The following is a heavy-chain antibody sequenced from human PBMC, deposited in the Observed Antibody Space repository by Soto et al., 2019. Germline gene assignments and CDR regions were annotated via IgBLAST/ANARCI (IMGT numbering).Heavy chain of an antibody. CDR3: ARGETQQQRDY. D-gene: IGHD6-13*01. Sequence: SETLSLTCTVSGGSISSYYWSWIRQPPGKGLEWIGYISHSGSTKYNPSLKSRVIISVDKSKNQFSLNLISVTDADTAVYYCARGETQQQRDYWGQGTLVTVSS. V-gene: IGHV4-59*12. CDR2: ISHSGST. J-gene: IGHJ4*02. CDR1: GGSISSYY.